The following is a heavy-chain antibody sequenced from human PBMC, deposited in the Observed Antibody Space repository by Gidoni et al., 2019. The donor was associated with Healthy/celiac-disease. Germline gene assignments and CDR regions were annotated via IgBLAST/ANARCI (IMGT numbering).Heavy chain of an antibody. CDR3: HSSWPGRGPSE. V-gene: IGHV1-69*06. D-gene: IGHD6-13*01. J-gene: IGHJ6*04. CDR1: GGTFSSYA. Sequence: QVPLVQSAAAVNKPWSSVPLSFNASGGTFSSYAISWVRQAPGQGLEWMGGIIPIFGTANDEQKFQGRVTITADKSTSTAYMELSSLRSEETAVYYCHSSWPGRGPSEWGKGTTVTVSS. CDR2: IIPIFGTA.